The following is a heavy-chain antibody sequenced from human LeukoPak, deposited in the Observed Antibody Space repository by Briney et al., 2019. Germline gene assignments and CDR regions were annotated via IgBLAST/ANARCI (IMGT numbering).Heavy chain of an antibody. CDR1: GFTFSKYA. Sequence: GGSLRLSCAASGFTFSKYAMSWVRQAPGKGLEWVSAISRSDGTTYYADSVKGRFTISRDNSKNTLYLQMNSLRAEDTAVYYCARDLFGSYNPSYGMDVWGQGTTVTVSS. CDR2: ISRSDGTT. J-gene: IGHJ6*02. CDR3: ARDLFGSYNPSYGMDV. V-gene: IGHV3-23*01. D-gene: IGHD3-3*01.